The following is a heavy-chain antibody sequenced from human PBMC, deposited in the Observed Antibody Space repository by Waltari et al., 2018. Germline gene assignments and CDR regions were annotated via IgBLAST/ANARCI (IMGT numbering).Heavy chain of an antibody. CDR2: ISGRTGVK. Sequence: EVQLVESGGGLVQPGGSLRLSCPASGFDVSNSDMNWVRQAPGKGLEWISYISGRTGVKYHADSVKGRFTISRDIAKNSVQLQMNSLRAEDTALYYCTGGHHDYWGQGTLVTVSS. J-gene: IGHJ4*02. V-gene: IGHV3-48*01. CDR1: GFDVSNSD. CDR3: TGGHHDY.